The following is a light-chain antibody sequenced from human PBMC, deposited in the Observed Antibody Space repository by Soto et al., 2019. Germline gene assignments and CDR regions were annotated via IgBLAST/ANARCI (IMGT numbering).Light chain of an antibody. CDR1: QNIDKW. J-gene: IGKJ1*01. CDR3: LQHNSYPRT. Sequence: DIQMTQSPSTLSSSVLARFSIPFRASQNIDKWLAWYQQKPQKAPKLLIFDASTLESGVPSRFSGSGSGTEFTLTISSLQPEDFATYYCLQHNSYPRTFGQGTKVDIK. CDR2: DAS. V-gene: IGKV1-5*01.